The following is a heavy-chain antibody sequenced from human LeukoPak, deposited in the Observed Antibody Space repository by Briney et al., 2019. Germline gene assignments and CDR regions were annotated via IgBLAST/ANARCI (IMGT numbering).Heavy chain of an antibody. CDR3: ARDATYYYDSSGYPEDAFDI. J-gene: IGHJ3*02. CDR1: GGSISSGSYY. CDR2: IYTSGST. D-gene: IGHD3-22*01. Sequence: PSETLSLTCTVSGGSISSGSYYWSWIRQPAGKGLEWIGRIYTSGSTNYNPSLKSRVTISVDTSKNQFSLKLSSVTAADTAVYYCARDATYYYDSSGYPEDAFDIWGQGTMVTVSS. V-gene: IGHV4-61*02.